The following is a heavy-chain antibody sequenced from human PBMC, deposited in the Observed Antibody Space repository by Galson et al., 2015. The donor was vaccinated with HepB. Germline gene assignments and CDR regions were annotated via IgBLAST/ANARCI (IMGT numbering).Heavy chain of an antibody. CDR2: INGDGSST. Sequence: SLRLSCAASGFTFSSYWMHWVRQAPGKGLVWVSRINGDGSSTAYADSVQGRFTISREDAKNTLYLQMNSLRAEDTAVYYCARAYDFWGQGTMVTVSS. CDR1: GFTFSSYW. V-gene: IGHV3-74*01. D-gene: IGHD3-3*01. J-gene: IGHJ3*01. CDR3: ARAYDF.